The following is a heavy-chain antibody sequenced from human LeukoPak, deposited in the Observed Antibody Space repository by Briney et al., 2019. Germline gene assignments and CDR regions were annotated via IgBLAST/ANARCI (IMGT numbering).Heavy chain of an antibody. Sequence: GESLKISCKGSEYTFTSCWIGWVRQMPGKGLEWMGIIYPGDSDTRYSPSFQGQVTISADKSISTAYLQWSSLKASDTAMYYCARLPAANRESYNWFDPWGQGTLVTVSS. CDR1: EYTFTSCW. CDR3: ARLPAANRESYNWFDP. D-gene: IGHD2-2*01. V-gene: IGHV5-51*01. J-gene: IGHJ5*02. CDR2: IYPGDSDT.